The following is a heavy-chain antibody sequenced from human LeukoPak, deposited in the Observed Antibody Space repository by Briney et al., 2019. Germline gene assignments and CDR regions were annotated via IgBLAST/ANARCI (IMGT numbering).Heavy chain of an antibody. CDR1: GFTFSSYG. D-gene: IGHD2-2*01. Sequence: GGSLRLSCAAPGFTFSSYGMHWVRQAPGKGLEWVAVISYDGSNKYYADSVKGRFTISRDNSKNTLYLQMNSLRAEDTAVYYCAKDGVPAPYYGMDVWGQGTTVTVSS. V-gene: IGHV3-30*18. CDR2: ISYDGSNK. CDR3: AKDGVPAPYYGMDV. J-gene: IGHJ6*02.